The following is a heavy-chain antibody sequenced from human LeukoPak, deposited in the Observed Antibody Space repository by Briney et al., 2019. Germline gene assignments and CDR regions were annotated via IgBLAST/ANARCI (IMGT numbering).Heavy chain of an antibody. CDR2: ISSSSSYI. Sequence: PGGSLRLSCAASGFTFSSYGMNWVRQAPGKGLEWVSSISSSSSYIYYADSVKGRFTISRDNAKNSLYLQMNSLRAEDTAVYYCARVDSGSYNPRDYWGQGTLVTVSS. D-gene: IGHD1-26*01. CDR3: ARVDSGSYNPRDY. CDR1: GFTFSSYG. V-gene: IGHV3-21*01. J-gene: IGHJ4*02.